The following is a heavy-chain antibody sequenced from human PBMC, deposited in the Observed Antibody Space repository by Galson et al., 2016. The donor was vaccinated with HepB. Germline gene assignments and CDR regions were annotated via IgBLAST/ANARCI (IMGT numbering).Heavy chain of an antibody. D-gene: IGHD6-13*01. V-gene: IGHV6-1*01. J-gene: IGHJ4*02. CDR3: ARTWHSSFDY. CDR2: TYYRSKWYN. Sequence: CAISGDSVSSNSVAWNWIRQSPSRGLEWLGRTYYRSKWYNDYAVSVKSRITINPDTTKNQFSLQLNSVTPEDTAVYYCARTWHSSFDYWGQGTRVTVSS. CDR1: GDSVSSNSVA.